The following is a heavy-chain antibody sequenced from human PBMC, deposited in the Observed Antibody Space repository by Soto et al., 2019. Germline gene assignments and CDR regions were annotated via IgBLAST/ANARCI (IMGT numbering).Heavy chain of an antibody. CDR2: INHSGST. D-gene: IGHD3-22*01. J-gene: IGHJ4*02. CDR3: ARGRIFDYYDSSGYYRARYYFDY. CDR1: GGSFSGYY. Sequence: PSETLSLTCAVYGGSFSGYYWGWIRQPPGKGLEWIGEINHSGSTNYNPSLKSRVTISVDTSKNQFSLKLSSVTAADTAVYYCARGRIFDYYDSSGYYRARYYFDYWGQGTLVTVSS. V-gene: IGHV4-34*01.